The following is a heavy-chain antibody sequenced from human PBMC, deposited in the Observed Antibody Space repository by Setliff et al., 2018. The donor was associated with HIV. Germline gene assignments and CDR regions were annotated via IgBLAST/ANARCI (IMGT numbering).Heavy chain of an antibody. J-gene: IGHJ4*02. CDR1: GVSLRTHY. Sequence: KSSETLSLTCNISGVSLRTHYWSWVRLPPGKRLEWIGYILYNGNTNYNPSFNSRVTLSLDEAKNQFSLNLKSVASADTAVYYCATEGREKLALFDHWGLGILVTVSS. CDR2: ILYNGNT. V-gene: IGHV4-59*11. CDR3: ATEGREKLALFDH. D-gene: IGHD6-6*01.